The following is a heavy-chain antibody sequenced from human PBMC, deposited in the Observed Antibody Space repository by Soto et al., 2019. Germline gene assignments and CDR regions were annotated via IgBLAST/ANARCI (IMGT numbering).Heavy chain of an antibody. V-gene: IGHV2-5*02. CDR1: GFSLTSTRMA. J-gene: IGHJ4*02. CDR2: IYWDDDK. Sequence: QITLKESGPTLVKPTQTLALTCTFSGFSLTSTRMAVGWICQPPGKALEWLALIYWDDDKRYSPFLKSRLTITQDTSIIPSVLTMSTMGPVDTARYYCAHIVVAGIGYYFDYWGQGTLVTVSS. D-gene: IGHD6-19*01. CDR3: AHIVVAGIGYYFDY.